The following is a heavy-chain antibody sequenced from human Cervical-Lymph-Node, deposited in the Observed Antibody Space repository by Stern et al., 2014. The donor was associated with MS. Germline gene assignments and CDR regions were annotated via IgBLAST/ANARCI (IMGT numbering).Heavy chain of an antibody. V-gene: IGHV4-31*03. CDR3: ARVCYDFWSGYYPLDY. CDR2: IYYRGST. CDR1: GGSISSGGYY. D-gene: IGHD3-3*01. J-gene: IGHJ4*02. Sequence: QVQLQESGPGLVKPSQTLSLTCTVSGGSISSGGYYWSWLRQQPGKGLEGIRYIYYRGSTSYNPSLKSRVTISVDTSKSQFSLKLSSVTAADTAVYYCARVCYDFWSGYYPLDYWGQGTLVTVSS.